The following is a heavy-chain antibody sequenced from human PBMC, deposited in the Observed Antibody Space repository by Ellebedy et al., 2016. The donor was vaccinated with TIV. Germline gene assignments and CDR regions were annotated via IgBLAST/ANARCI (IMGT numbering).Heavy chain of an antibody. D-gene: IGHD3-10*01. J-gene: IGHJ4*02. CDR3: ARDAWVYGFFDY. CDR1: GFTFSSYA. CDR2: ISYDGSNK. Sequence: PGGSLRLSCAASGFTFSSYAMHWVRQAPGKGLEWVAVISYDGSNKYYADSVKGRFTISRDNSKNTLYLQMNSLRAEDTAVYYCARDAWVYGFFDYWGQGTLVTVSS. V-gene: IGHV3-30-3*01.